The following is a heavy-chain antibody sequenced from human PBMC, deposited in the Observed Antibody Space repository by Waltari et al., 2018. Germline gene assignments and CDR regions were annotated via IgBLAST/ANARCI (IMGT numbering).Heavy chain of an antibody. V-gene: IGHV1-3*01. J-gene: IGHJ4*02. D-gene: IGHD2-2*01. Sequence: QVQLVQSGAEVKKPGASVKVSCKASGYTFTSYAMHWVRQAPGQRLEWMGWINAGNGNTKYSQKFQGRVTITRDTSASTAYMELSSLRSEDTAVYYCARDLCSSTSCYAPFFDYWGQGTLVTVSS. CDR1: GYTFTSYA. CDR2: INAGNGNT. CDR3: ARDLCSSTSCYAPFFDY.